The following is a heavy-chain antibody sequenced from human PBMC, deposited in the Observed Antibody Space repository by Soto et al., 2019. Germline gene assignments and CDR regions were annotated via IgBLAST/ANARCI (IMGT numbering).Heavy chain of an antibody. CDR3: AKDSALNQCGNRGVAPFDY. V-gene: IGHV3-23*01. J-gene: IGHJ4*01. CDR1: GFTFSSYS. D-gene: IGHD3-10*01. Sequence: GGSLILSCAASGFTFSSYSMSWVRQAPGKGLEWVSAISGSGGSTYYAESAKGRFTISRDNSKNTLYLQMNSLRAEDTAVYYCAKDSALNQCGNRGVAPFDYWGQGTLVTVSS. CDR2: ISGSGGST.